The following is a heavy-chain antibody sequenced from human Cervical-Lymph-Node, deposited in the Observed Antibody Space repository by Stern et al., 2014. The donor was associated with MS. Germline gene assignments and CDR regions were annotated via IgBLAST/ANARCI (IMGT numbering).Heavy chain of an antibody. D-gene: IGHD3-16*01. CDR2: IGTAGDT. CDR3: ARDMGDGYFDY. V-gene: IGHV3-13*01. Sequence: EVQLEESGGGLVQPGGSLRLSCAASGFTFSSYDMHWVRQATGKGLEWVSAIGTAGDTYYPGSVKGRFTISRENAKNSLYLQMNSLRAGDTAVYYCARDMGDGYFDYWGQGTLVTVSS. CDR1: GFTFSSYD. J-gene: IGHJ4*02.